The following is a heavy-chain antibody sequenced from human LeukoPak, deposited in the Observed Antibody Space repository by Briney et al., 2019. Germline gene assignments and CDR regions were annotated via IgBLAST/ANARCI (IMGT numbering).Heavy chain of an antibody. V-gene: IGHV6-1*01. CDR2: TYYRSKWYN. CDR1: GDSVSSNSAA. CDR3: ARAGPYDSSGYYYPNWFDP. J-gene: IGHJ5*02. Sequence: SQILSLTCAISGDSVSSNSAAWNWIRQSPSRGLEWLGRTYYRSKWYNDYAVSVKSRITINPDTSKNQFSLQLNSVTPEDTAVYYCARAGPYDSSGYYYPNWFDPWGQGTLVTVSS. D-gene: IGHD3-22*01.